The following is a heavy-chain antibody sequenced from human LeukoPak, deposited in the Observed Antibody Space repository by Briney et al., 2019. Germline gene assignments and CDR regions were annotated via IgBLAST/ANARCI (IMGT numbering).Heavy chain of an antibody. CDR3: AKTPVSGWYVEYYFDY. CDR2: ISGSGGST. V-gene: IGHV3-23*01. D-gene: IGHD6-19*01. J-gene: IGHJ4*02. Sequence: GGSLRLSCAASGFTFSSYAMSWVRQAPGKGLEWVSAISGSGGSTYYAYSVKGRFTISRDNSKNTLYLQMNSLRAEDTAVYYCAKTPVSGWYVEYYFDYWGQGTLVTVSS. CDR1: GFTFSSYA.